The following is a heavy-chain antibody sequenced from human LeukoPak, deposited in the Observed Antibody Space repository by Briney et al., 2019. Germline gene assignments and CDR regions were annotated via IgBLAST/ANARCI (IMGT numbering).Heavy chain of an antibody. V-gene: IGHV3-30*02. J-gene: IGHJ3*02. CDR1: GFTFSTYG. Sequence: GGSLRLSCAASGFTFSTYGMHWVRQAPGKGLEWVAFIRYDGNEKYYADSVKGRFTISKDTSKNTLYLQMNSLRAEDTAVYYCAKVRIQLWDDAFDIWGQGTMVTVSS. CDR2: IRYDGNEK. CDR3: AKVRIQLWDDAFDI. D-gene: IGHD5-18*01.